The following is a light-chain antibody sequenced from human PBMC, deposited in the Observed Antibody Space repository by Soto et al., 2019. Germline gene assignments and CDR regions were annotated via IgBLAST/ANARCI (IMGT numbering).Light chain of an antibody. CDR1: HSVSSSY. J-gene: IGKJ3*01. CDR3: QQYGSSPLVT. Sequence: EIVLAQSPGTLSLSPGERATLSCRASHSVSSSYLAWYQKKPGQAPRLLIYGASSRATGIPDRFSGSGSGTDFTLTITRLEPEDFAVYYCQQYGSSPLVTFGPGTKVDIK. CDR2: GAS. V-gene: IGKV3-20*01.